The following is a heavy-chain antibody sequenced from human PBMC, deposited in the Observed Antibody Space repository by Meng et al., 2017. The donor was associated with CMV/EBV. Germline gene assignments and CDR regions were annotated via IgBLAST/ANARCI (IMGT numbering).Heavy chain of an antibody. J-gene: IGHJ4*02. D-gene: IGHD3-10*01. Sequence: VYLGQSVAWGKEPGASVKVPCKASGYTFSSYGSSGVRQAPGQGVEGMGWISAYNGNRNNAQKPQGRDTMTTDTSTSSAYMELRRLSSDETAVYYGARSWVGEEYSFDYWGQGTLVTVSS. V-gene: IGHV1-18*01. CDR3: ARSWVGEEYSFDY. CDR2: ISAYNGNR. CDR1: GYTFSSYG.